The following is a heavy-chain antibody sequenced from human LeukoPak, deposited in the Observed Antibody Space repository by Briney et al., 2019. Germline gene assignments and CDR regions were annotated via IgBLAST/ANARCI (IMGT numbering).Heavy chain of an antibody. CDR2: IYYSGRT. V-gene: IGHV4-39*02. CDR3: ARDRDDTYAFDI. D-gene: IGHD3-10*01. Sequence: KSSETLSLTCTVSGGSISSSNYYWVWIRQPPGKGLEWIGSIYYSGRTYYNPSLKSRVTISEDTSKNQFSLKLTSVTAADTAVYYCARDRDDTYAFDIWGQGTMVTVSS. J-gene: IGHJ3*02. CDR1: GGSISSSNYY.